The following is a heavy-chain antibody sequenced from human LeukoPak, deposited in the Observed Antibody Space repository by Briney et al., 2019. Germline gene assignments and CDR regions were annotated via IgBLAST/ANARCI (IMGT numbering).Heavy chain of an antibody. CDR2: IYSGGST. CDR3: AKNSYYGMDV. J-gene: IGHJ6*02. V-gene: IGHV3-66*01. Sequence: GGSLRLSCAASGFTVSSNYMSWVRQAPGKGPEWVSVIYSGGSTYYAASVKGRFTISRDNSKNTLYLQMNSLRAEDTAVYYCAKNSYYGMDVWGQGTTVTVSS. CDR1: GFTVSSNY.